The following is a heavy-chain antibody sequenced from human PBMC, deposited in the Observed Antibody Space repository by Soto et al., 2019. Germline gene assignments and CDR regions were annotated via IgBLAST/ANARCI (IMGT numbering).Heavy chain of an antibody. CDR3: ASFKGTMVRGVGYYYYMDV. D-gene: IGHD3-10*01. J-gene: IGHJ6*03. CDR1: GGSISSYY. Sequence: SETLSLTCTVSGGSISSYYWSWIRQPPGKGLEWIGYIYYSGSTNYNPSLKSRVTISVDTSKNQFSLKLSSVTAADTAVYYCASFKGTMVRGVGYYYYMDVWGKGTTVTVSS. CDR2: IYYSGST. V-gene: IGHV4-59*08.